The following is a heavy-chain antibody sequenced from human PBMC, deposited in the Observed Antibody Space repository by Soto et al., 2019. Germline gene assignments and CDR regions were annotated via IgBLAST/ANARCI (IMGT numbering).Heavy chain of an antibody. Sequence: PSETLSLTCTVSGGSISSSSYYWGWIRQPPGKGLEWIGSIYYSGSTYYNPSLKSRVTISVDTSKNQFSLKLSSVTAADTAVYYCASLGGDGHFVVVVAAAFDYWGQGTLVTVSS. CDR1: GGSISSSSYY. V-gene: IGHV4-39*01. J-gene: IGHJ4*02. CDR2: IYYSGST. D-gene: IGHD2-15*01. CDR3: ASLGGDGHFVVVVAAAFDY.